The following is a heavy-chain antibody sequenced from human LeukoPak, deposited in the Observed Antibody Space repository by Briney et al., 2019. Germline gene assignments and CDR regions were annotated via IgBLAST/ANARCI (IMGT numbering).Heavy chain of an antibody. V-gene: IGHV1-69*04. J-gene: IGHJ4*02. CDR2: IIPILGIA. CDR3: ASQTTVTTFFRRGRVDFDY. Sequence: GSSVKVSCKASGGTFSSYAISWVRQAPGQGLEWMGRIIPILGIANYAQKFQGRVTITADKSTSTAYMELSSLRSEDTAVYYCASQTTVTTFFRRGRVDFDYWGQGTLVTVSS. D-gene: IGHD4-17*01. CDR1: GGTFSSYA.